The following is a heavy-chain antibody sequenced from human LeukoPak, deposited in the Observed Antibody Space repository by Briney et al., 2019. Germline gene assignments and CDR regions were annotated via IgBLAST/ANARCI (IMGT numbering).Heavy chain of an antibody. D-gene: IGHD3-22*01. CDR3: ARGSRTYYYDSSGLYY. J-gene: IGHJ4*02. CDR1: GGSISSYY. CDR2: IYYSGST. V-gene: IGHV4-59*01. Sequence: SETLSLTCTVSGGSISSYYWSWIRQPPGTGLEWIGYIYYSGSTNYNPSLKSRVTISVDTSKNQFSLKLSSVTAADTAVYYCARGSRTYYYDSSGLYYWGQGTLVTVSS.